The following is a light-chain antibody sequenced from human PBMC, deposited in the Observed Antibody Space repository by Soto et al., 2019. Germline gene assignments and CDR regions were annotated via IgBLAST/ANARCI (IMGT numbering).Light chain of an antibody. Sequence: QSVLTQPHSASGTPGQRVTISCSGSSSNIGSNSVHWFQQVPGTAPKPLIYSSNQRPSGVPERFSGSKSGTSASLAISGLQSDDEADYYCAAWDDSLNGHIFGTGTKVTVL. CDR2: SSN. V-gene: IGLV1-44*01. J-gene: IGLJ1*01. CDR1: SSNIGSNS. CDR3: AAWDDSLNGHI.